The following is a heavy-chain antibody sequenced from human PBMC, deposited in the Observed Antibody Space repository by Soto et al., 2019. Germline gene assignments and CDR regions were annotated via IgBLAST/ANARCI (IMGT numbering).Heavy chain of an antibody. CDR3: ARAAYCGGDCYLSTNFDY. J-gene: IGHJ4*02. CDR2: LDYSGTA. D-gene: IGHD2-21*02. Sequence: ETLSLTCNVSGVSISSTSYNWGWIRQPPGKGLEWIGTLDYSGTAHYNPSLKSRINISADPSKNQFSLKLSSVTAADTAVYYCARAAYCGGDCYLSTNFDYWGQGTLVTVSS. CDR1: GVSISSTSYN. V-gene: IGHV4-39*07.